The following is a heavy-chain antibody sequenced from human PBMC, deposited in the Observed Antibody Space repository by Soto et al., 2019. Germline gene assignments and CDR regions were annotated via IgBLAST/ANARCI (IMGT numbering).Heavy chain of an antibody. V-gene: IGHV3-48*02. J-gene: IGHJ4*02. CDR2: ISSSSRTI. CDR1: GFTFSSYS. Sequence: ESGGGLVQPGGSLRLSCAASGFTFSSYSMNWVRQAPGKGLEWVSYISSSSRTIYYADSVKGRFTISRDNAKNSLYLQMNSLRDEDTAVYYCASGYYYDSSGYPIPIPAGVFDYWGQGTLVTVSS. CDR3: ASGYYYDSSGYPIPIPAGVFDY. D-gene: IGHD3-22*01.